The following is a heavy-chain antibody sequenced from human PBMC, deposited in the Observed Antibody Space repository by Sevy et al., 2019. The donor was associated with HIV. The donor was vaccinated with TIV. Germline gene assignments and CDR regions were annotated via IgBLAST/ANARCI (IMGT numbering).Heavy chain of an antibody. D-gene: IGHD3-10*01. Sequence: SETLSLTCTVSGGSISSYYWSWIRQPPGKGLEWIGYIYYSGSTNYNPSLKSRVTISVDTSKNQFSLKLSSVTAADTAVYYRARVPRITMVRGDNWFDPWGQGTLVTVSS. CDR1: GGSISSYY. CDR2: IYYSGST. V-gene: IGHV4-59*01. CDR3: ARVPRITMVRGDNWFDP. J-gene: IGHJ5*02.